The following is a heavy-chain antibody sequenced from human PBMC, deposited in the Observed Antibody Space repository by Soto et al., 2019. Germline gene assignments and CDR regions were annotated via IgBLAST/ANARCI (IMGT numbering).Heavy chain of an antibody. J-gene: IGHJ5*02. V-gene: IGHV4-59*12. CDR1: GGSISSYY. Sequence: SETLSLTCTVSGGSISSYYWSWIRQPPGKGLEWIGYIYYSESTNYNPSLKSRVIISVDTSKNQFSLRLSSVTTADTAVYYCDMAYYDTSAYSLDPWGQGTLVTVSS. D-gene: IGHD3-22*01. CDR3: DMAYYDTSAYSLDP. CDR2: IYYSEST.